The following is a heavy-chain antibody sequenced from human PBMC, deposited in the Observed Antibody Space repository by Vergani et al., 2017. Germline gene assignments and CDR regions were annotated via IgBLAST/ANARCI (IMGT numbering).Heavy chain of an antibody. Sequence: QVQLVESGGGVVQPGTSLRLSCVVSGFALNRHAMYWVRQAPGKGLEWVVGKSFDGTNEYYPDLVKGRFTISRDIAKNTLYLQVRSLRLEDTGVYHCVRDRGLCAGCRCYTEAWDYWGQGTPVTVSS. CDR1: GFALNRHA. CDR3: VRDRGLCAGCRCYTEAWDY. CDR2: KSFDGTNE. D-gene: IGHD2-2*02. J-gene: IGHJ4*02. V-gene: IGHV3-30-3*01.